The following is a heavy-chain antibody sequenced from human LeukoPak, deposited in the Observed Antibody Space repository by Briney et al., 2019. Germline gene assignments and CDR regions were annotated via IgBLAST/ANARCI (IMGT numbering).Heavy chain of an antibody. J-gene: IGHJ3*02. Sequence: PSQTLSLTCTVSGGSISSGSYYWSWIRQPAGKGLEWIGRVYTSGSTNYNPSLKSRVTISVDTSKNQFSLKLTSVTAADTAVYYCARVRLNVVVPAARKYNDAFDTWGQGTMVTVSS. CDR3: ARVRLNVVVPAARKYNDAFDT. V-gene: IGHV4-61*02. CDR2: VYTSGST. D-gene: IGHD2-2*01. CDR1: GGSISSGSYY.